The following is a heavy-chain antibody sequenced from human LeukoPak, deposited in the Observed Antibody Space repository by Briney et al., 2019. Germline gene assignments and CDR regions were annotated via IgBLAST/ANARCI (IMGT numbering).Heavy chain of an antibody. J-gene: IGHJ6*02. Sequence: ASVKVSCKASGYSFSSYGISWVRQAPGQGLEWMGWISAYNGNTNYAQQLQGRVTMTTDPSTSTAYMELRSLRSDDTAVYYCAGEMGYYDSSAHYYYAMDVWGQGTTVTVSS. CDR2: ISAYNGNT. D-gene: IGHD3-22*01. V-gene: IGHV1-18*01. CDR1: GYSFSSYG. CDR3: AGEMGYYDSSAHYYYAMDV.